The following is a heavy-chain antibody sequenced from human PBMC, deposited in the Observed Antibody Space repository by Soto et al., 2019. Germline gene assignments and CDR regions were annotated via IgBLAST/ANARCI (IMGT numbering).Heavy chain of an antibody. CDR3: ARKGGGRYDFWRKAMDV. J-gene: IGHJ6*02. CDR1: GGSFSGYY. CDR2: IDHSGST. V-gene: IGHV4-34*01. Sequence: PSETLSLTCAVYGGSFSGYYWSWIRQTPGKGLEWIGEIDHSGSTNCNPSLKSRVTISIDPSENQFSLELSSVTAADTGVFYCARKGGGRYDFWRKAMDVWGQGTAVTVS. D-gene: IGHD3-3*01.